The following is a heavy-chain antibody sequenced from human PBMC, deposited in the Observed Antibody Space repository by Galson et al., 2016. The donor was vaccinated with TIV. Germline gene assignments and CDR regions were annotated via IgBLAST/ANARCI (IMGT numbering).Heavy chain of an antibody. V-gene: IGHV3-30*18. CDR1: GASAFTFNTYG. Sequence: SLRLSCAASGASAFTFNTYGVHWVRQAPGKGLEWVAVISYDGSNKYLGDSVKGRFTISRDNSENTVYLQMTSLTREDTAVYFCAKEETRGGRLYQYHGRDVWGQGTTVTVSS. CDR3: AKEETRGGRLYQYHGRDV. CDR2: ISYDGSNK. D-gene: IGHD1-26*01. J-gene: IGHJ6*02.